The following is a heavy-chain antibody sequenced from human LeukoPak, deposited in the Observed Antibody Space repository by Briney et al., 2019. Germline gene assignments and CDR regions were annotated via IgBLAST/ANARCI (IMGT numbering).Heavy chain of an antibody. V-gene: IGHV4-39*01. CDR2: IYYTRST. J-gene: IGHJ2*01. CDR1: GGSISSSSYY. D-gene: IGHD3-22*01. Sequence: SETLSLTCTVSGGSISSSSYYWGWIRQPPGKGLEWIGSIYYTRSTYYNPSLKSRVTISVDTSKNQFSLKLTSVTAADTAVYYCARGVAMIVVVIHDWYFDLWGRGTLVTVSS. CDR3: ARGVAMIVVVIHDWYFDL.